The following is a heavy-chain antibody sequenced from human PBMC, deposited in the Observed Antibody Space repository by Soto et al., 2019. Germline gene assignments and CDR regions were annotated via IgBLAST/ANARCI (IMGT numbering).Heavy chain of an antibody. D-gene: IGHD3-10*01. CDR2: INPSGGST. V-gene: IGHV1-46*01. J-gene: IGHJ4*02. Sequence: GASVKVSCKASGYTFTSYYMHWVRQAPGQGLEWMGIINPSGGSTSYAQKFQGRVTMTRDTSTSTVYMELSSLRSEDTAVYYCARGSLLGYYGSGSTFDYWGQGTLVTVSS. CDR1: GYTFTSYY. CDR3: ARGSLLGYYGSGSTFDY.